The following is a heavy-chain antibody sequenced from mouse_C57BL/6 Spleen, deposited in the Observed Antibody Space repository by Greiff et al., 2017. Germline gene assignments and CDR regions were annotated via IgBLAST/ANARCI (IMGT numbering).Heavy chain of an antibody. CDR1: GYAFTNYL. CDR3: ARGGGKGAWFAY. Sequence: QVQLQQSGAELVRPGTSVKVSCKASGYAFTNYLIEWVKQRPGQGLEWIGVINPGSGGTNYNEKFKGKATLTADKSSSTAYMQLSSLTSEDSAVYVCARGGGKGAWFAYWGQGTLVTVSA. J-gene: IGHJ3*01. V-gene: IGHV1-54*01. CDR2: INPGSGGT.